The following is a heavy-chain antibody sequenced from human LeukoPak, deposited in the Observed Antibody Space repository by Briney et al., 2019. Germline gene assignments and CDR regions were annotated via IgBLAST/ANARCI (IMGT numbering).Heavy chain of an antibody. CDR3: ASQTGYSYGSLYYFDY. CDR1: GGSIRSSYYY. D-gene: IGHD5-18*01. CDR2: IYYSGST. J-gene: IGHJ4*02. V-gene: IGHV4-39*01. Sequence: SETLSLTCTVSGGSIRSSYYYWGWIRQPPGKGLEWIGSIYYSGSTYYNPSLKSRVTISVDTSKYQFSLKLSSVTAADTTVYYCASQTGYSYGSLYYFDYWGQGTLVTVSS.